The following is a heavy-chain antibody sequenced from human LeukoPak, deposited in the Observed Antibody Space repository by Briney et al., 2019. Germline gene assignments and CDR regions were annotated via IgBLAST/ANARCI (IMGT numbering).Heavy chain of an antibody. CDR2: INAGNGNT. V-gene: IGHV1-3*01. Sequence: ASVKVSCKASGYTFTRYAMHWVRQAPGQRLEWMGWINAGNGNTKYSQKFQGRVTITRDTSASTAYMELSSLRSEDTAVYYCARMYCSGGSCYPDYWGQGTLVTVSS. J-gene: IGHJ4*02. D-gene: IGHD2-15*01. CDR3: ARMYCSGGSCYPDY. CDR1: GYTFTRYA.